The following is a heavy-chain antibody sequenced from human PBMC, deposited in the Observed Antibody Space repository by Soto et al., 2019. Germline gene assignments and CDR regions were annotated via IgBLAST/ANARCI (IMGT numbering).Heavy chain of an antibody. J-gene: IGHJ5*02. CDR3: ARAGRRWFDP. Sequence: SETLSLTCAVYGGSFSGYYWSWIRQPPGKGLEWIGEINHSGSTNYNPSLKSRVTISVDTSKNQFSLKLSSVTAADTAVYYCARAGRRWFDPWGQGTLVTVSS. V-gene: IGHV4-34*01. CDR2: INHSGST. CDR1: GGSFSGYY.